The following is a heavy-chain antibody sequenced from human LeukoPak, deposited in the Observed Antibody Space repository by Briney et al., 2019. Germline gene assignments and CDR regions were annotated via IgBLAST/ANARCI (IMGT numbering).Heavy chain of an antibody. J-gene: IGHJ3*02. CDR3: AREGVSYAFDI. D-gene: IGHD3-16*01. CDR1: GYTFTGYY. V-gene: IGHV1-2*02. CDR2: INPNSGGT. Sequence: GASVKVSCKASGYTFTGYYMHWVRQAPGQGLEWMGWINPNSGGTNYSQKFQGRVTMTRDTSISTAYMELSKLRADDTVVYYCAREGVSYAFDIWGKGTMVTVSS.